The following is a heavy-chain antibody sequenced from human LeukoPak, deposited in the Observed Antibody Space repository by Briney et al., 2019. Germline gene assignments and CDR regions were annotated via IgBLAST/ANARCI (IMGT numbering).Heavy chain of an antibody. D-gene: IGHD5-12*01. CDR3: ARELSPRLSKGIDY. V-gene: IGHV4-31*03. CDR1: GGSISSGGYY. Sequence: PSETLSLTCTVSGGSISSGGYYWSWIRQHPGKGLEWIGYIYYSGSTYYNPSLKSRVTISVDTSKNQFSLKLSSVTAADTAVYYCARELSPRLSKGIDYWGQGTLVTVSP. CDR2: IYYSGST. J-gene: IGHJ4*02.